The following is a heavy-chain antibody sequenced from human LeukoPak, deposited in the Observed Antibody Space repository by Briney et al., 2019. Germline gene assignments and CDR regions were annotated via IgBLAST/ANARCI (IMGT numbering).Heavy chain of an antibody. CDR2: INPNSGGT. D-gene: IGHD5-12*01. V-gene: IGHV1-2*02. CDR3: ARIVDIVATMEG. Sequence: ASVKVSCKASGGTFSSYAISWVRQAPGQGLEWMGWINPNSGGTNYAQKFQGRVTMTRDTSISTAYMELSRLRSDDTAVYYCARIVDIVATMEGWGQGTLVTVSS. J-gene: IGHJ4*02. CDR1: GGTFSSYA.